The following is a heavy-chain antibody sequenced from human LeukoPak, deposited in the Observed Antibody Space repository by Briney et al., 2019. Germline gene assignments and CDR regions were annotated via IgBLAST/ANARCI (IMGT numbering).Heavy chain of an antibody. J-gene: IGHJ4*02. Sequence: GSLRLSCAASGFTFDDYGMSWVRQAPGKGLEWGSGINWNGGSTGYADSVKGRFTISSDNAKNSLYLQMNSLRAEDTALYYCARRGIAVAGPFDYWGQGILVTVSS. V-gene: IGHV3-20*04. CDR2: INWNGGST. CDR1: GFTFDDYG. D-gene: IGHD6-19*01. CDR3: ARRGIAVAGPFDY.